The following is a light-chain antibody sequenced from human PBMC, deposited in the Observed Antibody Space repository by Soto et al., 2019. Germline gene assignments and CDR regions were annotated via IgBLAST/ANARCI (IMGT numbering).Light chain of an antibody. J-gene: IGKJ4*01. CDR1: QSITSH. CDR3: QQSYRAPLS. Sequence: DIQMTQSPPSLSASIGDRVNITCRASQSITSHLNWYQKSPGKAPILLIFSVSSLQSGVPSRFSGSRSGTEFTLTISSLQPEDFASYYCQQSYRAPLSFGGGTRVEIK. CDR2: SVS. V-gene: IGKV1-39*01.